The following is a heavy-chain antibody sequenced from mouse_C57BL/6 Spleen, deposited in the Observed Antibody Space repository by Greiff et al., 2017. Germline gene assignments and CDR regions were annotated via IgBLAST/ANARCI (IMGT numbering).Heavy chain of an antibody. Sequence: VQLQQPGAELVRPGSSVKLSCKASGYTFTSYWMDWVKQRPGQGLEWIGNIYPSDSETHYNQKFKDKATLTVDKSSSTAYMQLSSLTSEDSAVYYCARRGLTTVVARYFDVWGTGTTVTVAS. CDR1: GYTFTSYW. CDR3: ARRGLTTVVARYFDV. CDR2: IYPSDSET. V-gene: IGHV1-61*01. D-gene: IGHD1-1*01. J-gene: IGHJ1*03.